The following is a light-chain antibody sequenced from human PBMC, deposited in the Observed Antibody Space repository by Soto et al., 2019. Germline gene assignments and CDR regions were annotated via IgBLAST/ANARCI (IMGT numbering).Light chain of an antibody. V-gene: IGLV1-44*01. CDR2: TNI. Sequence: QSVLTQPPSASGTPGQRVTISCSGSSSNIGSYTVNWYQQLPGTAPKLLIHTNIQRPSGVPDRFSGSKSGTSASLAISGLQSEDEADYYCAGWDDSLNGWVFGGGTELTVL. CDR1: SSNIGSYT. CDR3: AGWDDSLNGWV. J-gene: IGLJ3*02.